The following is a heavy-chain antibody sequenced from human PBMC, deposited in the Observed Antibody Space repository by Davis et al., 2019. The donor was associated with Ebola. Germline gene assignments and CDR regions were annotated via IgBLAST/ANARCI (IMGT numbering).Heavy chain of an antibody. V-gene: IGHV1-46*01. CDR3: ARGETTDIVLMVYAPIPFY. Sequence: ASSLISCYASSYSFSSYYMHSVRQAPGQGPEWVGIINPSGGSTSYTQKFQGRVTMTRDTSTSTVYMELSSLRSEDTAVYYCARGETTDIVLMVYAPIPFYWGQGTLVTVSS. J-gene: IGHJ4*02. CDR2: INPSGGST. D-gene: IGHD2-8*01. CDR1: SYSFSSYY.